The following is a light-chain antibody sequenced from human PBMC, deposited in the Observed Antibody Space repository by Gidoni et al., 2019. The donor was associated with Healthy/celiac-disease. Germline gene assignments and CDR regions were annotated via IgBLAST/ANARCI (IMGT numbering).Light chain of an antibody. Sequence: QPVLTQSSSASASLGSSVKLTCTLSSGHSSYIIAWHQQQPGKAPRYLMKLEGSGSYNKGSGVPDRFSGSSSGADRYLTISNIQSEDEADYYCETWDSNTVFGGGTKLTVL. CDR1: SGHSSYI. CDR2: LEGSGSY. CDR3: ETWDSNTV. V-gene: IGLV4-60*03. J-gene: IGLJ2*01.